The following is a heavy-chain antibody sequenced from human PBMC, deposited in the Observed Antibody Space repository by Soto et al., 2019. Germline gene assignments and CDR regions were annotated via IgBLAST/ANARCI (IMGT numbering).Heavy chain of an antibody. D-gene: IGHD3-22*01. CDR1: GYTFTSYD. V-gene: IGHV1-8*01. Sequence: ASVKVSCKASGYTFTSYDINWVRQATGQGLEWMGWMNPNSGETIYAQKFQGRVTMTEDTSTDTAYMELSSLRSEDTAVYYCATEGSYYDSRHLGYWGQGTLVTVSS. J-gene: IGHJ4*02. CDR3: ATEGSYYDSRHLGY. CDR2: MNPNSGET.